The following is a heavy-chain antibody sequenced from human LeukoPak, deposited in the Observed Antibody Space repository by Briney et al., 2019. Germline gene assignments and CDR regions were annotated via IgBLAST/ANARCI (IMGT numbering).Heavy chain of an antibody. CDR3: ARGRGYSYGYADY. CDR1: GYTFTSYD. V-gene: IGHV1-8*01. D-gene: IGHD5-18*01. CDR2: MNPNSGNT. J-gene: IGHJ4*02. Sequence: GASVTVSCKASGYTFTSYDINWVRQATGQGLEWMGWMNPNSGNTGYAEKFQGRVTMTRNISIRTAYMELSTLRSDDTAVYYCARGRGYSYGYADYWGQGTLVTVSS.